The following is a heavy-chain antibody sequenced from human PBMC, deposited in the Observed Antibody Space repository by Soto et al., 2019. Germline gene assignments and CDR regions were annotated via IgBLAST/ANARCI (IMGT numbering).Heavy chain of an antibody. Sequence: GGSLRLSCAASGFTFSSYGMHWVRQAPGKGLEWVAVISYDGSNKYYADSVKGRFTISRDNSKNTLYLQMNSLRAEDTAVYYCAKPVGPYYYDSSGLDYWGQGTLVTVSS. CDR2: ISYDGSNK. J-gene: IGHJ4*02. V-gene: IGHV3-30*18. D-gene: IGHD3-22*01. CDR1: GFTFSSYG. CDR3: AKPVGPYYYDSSGLDY.